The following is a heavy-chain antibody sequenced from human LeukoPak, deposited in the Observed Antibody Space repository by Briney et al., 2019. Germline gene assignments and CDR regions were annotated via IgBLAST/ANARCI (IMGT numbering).Heavy chain of an antibody. CDR1: GYTFTGNY. J-gene: IGHJ4*02. CDR2: INPSTGGT. V-gene: IGHV1-2*02. CDR3: ARRVPASILDY. Sequence: ASVKVSCKASGYTFTGNYIHWVRQAPGQGLEWMGLINPSTGGTNYAQKFQGRVTLTRDMSTNTAYMELRRLRFGDTAVYYCARRVPASILDYWGKGSMVTVSS. D-gene: IGHD2-2*01.